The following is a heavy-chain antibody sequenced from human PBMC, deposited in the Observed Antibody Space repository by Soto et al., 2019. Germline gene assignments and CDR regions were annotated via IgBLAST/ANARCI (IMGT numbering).Heavy chain of an antibody. CDR2: IYYSGST. V-gene: IGHV4-59*08. Sequence: QVQLQESGPGLVKPSETLSLTCTVSGGSISSYYWSWIRQPPGKGLEWIGYIYYSGSTNYNPSLKSRVTISVATSKNPFSLKLSSVTAADAAVYYCARRWGAAVDYWGQGTLVTVSS. J-gene: IGHJ4*02. D-gene: IGHD1-26*01. CDR3: ARRWGAAVDY. CDR1: GGSISSYY.